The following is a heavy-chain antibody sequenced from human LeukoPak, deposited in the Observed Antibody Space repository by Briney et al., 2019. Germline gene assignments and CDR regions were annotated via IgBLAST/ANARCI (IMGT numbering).Heavy chain of an antibody. J-gene: IGHJ6*03. CDR1: GFTFSSYA. D-gene: IGHD3-10*01. CDR2: ISYDGSNK. CDR3: ARDFLWFGYYMDV. V-gene: IGHV3-30*04. Sequence: GGSLRLSCAASGFTFSSYAMHWVRQAPGKGLEWVAVISYDGSNKYYADSVKGRFTISRDNSKNTLYLQMNSLRAEDTAVYYCARDFLWFGYYMDVWGKGTTVTISS.